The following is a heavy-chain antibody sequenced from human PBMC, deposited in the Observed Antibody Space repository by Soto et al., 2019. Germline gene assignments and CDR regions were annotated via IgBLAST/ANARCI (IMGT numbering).Heavy chain of an antibody. J-gene: IGHJ5*02. D-gene: IGHD3-3*01. CDR3: ARGFWSGYYRDWFDP. CDR1: GGSFSGYY. V-gene: IGHV4-34*01. CDR2: INHSGST. Sequence: QVQLQQWGAGLLKPSETLSLTCAVYGGSFSGYYRSWIRQPPGKGLEWIGEINHSGSTNYNPSLKSRVTISVDTSKNQFSLKLSSVTAADTAVYYCARGFWSGYYRDWFDPWGQGTLVTVSS.